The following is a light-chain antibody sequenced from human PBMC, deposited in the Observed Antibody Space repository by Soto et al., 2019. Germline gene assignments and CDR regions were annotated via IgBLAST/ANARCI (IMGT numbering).Light chain of an antibody. CDR3: NSYTTLSNRV. V-gene: IGLV2-14*01. Sequence: QSALTQPASVSGSPGQSITISCTGTSSDIGAYNYVSWYQQHPGKAPKLPIYEVTNRPSGVSDRFSGSKSGNTASLTISGLQAEDEANYYCNSYTTLSNRVFGTGTKVTV. CDR1: SSDIGAYNY. J-gene: IGLJ1*01. CDR2: EVT.